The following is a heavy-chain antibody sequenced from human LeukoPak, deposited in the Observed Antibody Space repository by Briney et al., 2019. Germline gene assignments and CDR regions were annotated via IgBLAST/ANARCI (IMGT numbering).Heavy chain of an antibody. V-gene: IGHV4-39*01. CDR2: IYYSGST. D-gene: IGHD5-24*01. J-gene: IGHJ4*02. CDR1: GGSISSSSYY. Sequence: SETLSLTCTVSGGSISSSSYYWGWIRQPPGKGLEWIGSIYYSGSTYYNPSLKSRVTISVDTSKNQFSLKLSSVTAADTAVYYCARRRRDGYKNLFDYWGQGTLVTVSS. CDR3: ARRRRDGYKNLFDY.